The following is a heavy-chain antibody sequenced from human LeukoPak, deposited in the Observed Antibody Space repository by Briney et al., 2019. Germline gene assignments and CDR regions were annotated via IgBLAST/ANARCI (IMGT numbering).Heavy chain of an antibody. Sequence: GGSLRLSCAASGFTFSSYGMHWVRQAPGKGLEWVAVIWYDGSNKYYADSVKGRFTISRDNSKNTLYLQMNSLRAEDTAVYYCARAGLRGYSYGYFDCWGQGTLVTVSS. J-gene: IGHJ4*02. CDR1: GFTFSSYG. CDR2: IWYDGSNK. D-gene: IGHD5-18*01. CDR3: ARAGLRGYSYGYFDC. V-gene: IGHV3-33*01.